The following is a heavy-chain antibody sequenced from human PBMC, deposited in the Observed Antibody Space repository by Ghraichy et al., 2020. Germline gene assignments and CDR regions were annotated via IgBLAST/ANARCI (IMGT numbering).Heavy chain of an antibody. D-gene: IGHD4-17*01. CDR1: GFTFSSYW. CDR2: IKHDGSEK. V-gene: IGHV3-7*01. CDR3: ARSRDYGSHFDY. Sequence: GGSLRLSCVASGFTFSSYWMSWVRQAPGKGLEWVANIKHDGSEKYYLDSVKGRFTISRDNAKNSLYLQMNSLRAEDTAVFYCARSRDYGSHFDYWGQGTLVTVSS. J-gene: IGHJ4*02.